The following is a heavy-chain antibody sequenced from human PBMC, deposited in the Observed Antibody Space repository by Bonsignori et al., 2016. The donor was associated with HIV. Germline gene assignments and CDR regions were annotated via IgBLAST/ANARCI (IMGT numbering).Heavy chain of an antibody. CDR3: ATGGGYWYFDL. V-gene: IGHV3-30*02. Sequence: GESLKISCAASGFTFSDYGMHWVRQGSRARGLEWVAFIRSDGSSKYHADSVKGRFSISRDNSNNTLYLQMNSLRPEDTALYFCATGGGYWYFDLWGRGTLVTVSS. D-gene: IGHD3-16*01. CDR2: IRSDGSSK. J-gene: IGHJ2*01. CDR1: GFTFSDYG.